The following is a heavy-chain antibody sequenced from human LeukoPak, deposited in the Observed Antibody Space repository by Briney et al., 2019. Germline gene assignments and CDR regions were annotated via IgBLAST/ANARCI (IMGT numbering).Heavy chain of an antibody. CDR2: IIPILGIA. J-gene: IGHJ6*02. CDR3: TRDSSSWYMGSYYYYYGMDV. CDR1: GGTFSSYA. V-gene: IGHV1-69*04. D-gene: IGHD6-13*01. Sequence: SVKVSCKASGGTFSSYAISWVRQAPGQGLEWMGRIIPILGIANYAQKFQGRVTITADKSTSTAYMELSSLRSEDTAVYYCTRDSSSWYMGSYYYYYGMDVWGQGTTVTVSS.